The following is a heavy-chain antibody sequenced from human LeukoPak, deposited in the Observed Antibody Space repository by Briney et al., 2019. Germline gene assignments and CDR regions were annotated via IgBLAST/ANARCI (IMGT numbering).Heavy chain of an antibody. Sequence: SETLSLTCTVSGGSISRTSYYWGWIRQPPGEGLEWIGSIFYSGNTYYNPSLESRLTISADMSKNQFSLNLNSVTAADTAVYFCARGDSSTWFPSGLHIDHWGQGILVSVSS. J-gene: IGHJ4*02. CDR3: ARGDSSTWFPSGLHIDH. CDR1: GGSISRTSYY. D-gene: IGHD6-13*01. CDR2: IFYSGNT. V-gene: IGHV4-39*07.